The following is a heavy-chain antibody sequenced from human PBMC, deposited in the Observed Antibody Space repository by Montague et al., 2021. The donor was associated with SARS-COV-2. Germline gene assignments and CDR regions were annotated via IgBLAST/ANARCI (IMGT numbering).Heavy chain of an antibody. V-gene: IGHV4-39*01. CDR1: GGSISSTSYY. D-gene: IGHD3-10*01. J-gene: IGHJ3*02. CDR3: ARHITGSGNAFDI. Sequence: SETLSLTGTVSGGSISSTSYYWGWIRQPPGKGLEWIGSISYSGSTYYKSSLKSRVTISVDTSKNQFSLRLSSVTAADTAVYYCARHITGSGNAFDIWGQGTMVTVSS. CDR2: ISYSGST.